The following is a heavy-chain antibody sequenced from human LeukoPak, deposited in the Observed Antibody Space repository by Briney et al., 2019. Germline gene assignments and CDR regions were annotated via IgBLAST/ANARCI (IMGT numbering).Heavy chain of an antibody. V-gene: IGHV3-30*18. CDR3: AKGNAVDYYGSGSYYPSYGMDV. CDR1: GFTFSSYG. D-gene: IGHD3-10*01. Sequence: GRSLRLSCAASGFTFSSYGMHWVRQAPGKGLEWVAVISYDGSNKYYADSVRGRFPISRDTSKNTLYLQMNSLRAEDTAVYYCAKGNAVDYYGSGSYYPSYGMDVWGQGTTVTVSS. CDR2: ISYDGSNK. J-gene: IGHJ6*02.